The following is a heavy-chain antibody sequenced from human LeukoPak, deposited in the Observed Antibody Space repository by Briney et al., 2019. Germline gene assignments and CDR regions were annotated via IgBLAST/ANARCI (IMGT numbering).Heavy chain of an antibody. Sequence: ASVKVSCKASGYTFTGYYMHWVRQAPGQGLEWMGWINPNSGGTNYAQKFQGRVTMTRDTSISTAYMELSRLRSDDTAVYYCARVPRYCSGGGCFDYWGQGTLVTVSS. D-gene: IGHD2-15*01. CDR1: GYTFTGYY. V-gene: IGHV1-2*02. CDR2: INPNSGGT. J-gene: IGHJ4*02. CDR3: ARVPRYCSGGGCFDY.